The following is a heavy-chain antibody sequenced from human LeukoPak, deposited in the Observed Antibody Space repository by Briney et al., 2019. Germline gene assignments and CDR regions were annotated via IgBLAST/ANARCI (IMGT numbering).Heavy chain of an antibody. CDR3: ARHGNPPVFDY. Sequence: SETLSLTCTVSAGSISSYYWSWIRQPPGKGLEWIGYIVYSGSTNYNPSLKSRVTISVDTSKNQFSLNMRSLTDEDTAVYYCARHGNPPVFDYWGQGTLVTVSS. V-gene: IGHV4-59*08. D-gene: IGHD4-23*01. CDR1: AGSISSYY. J-gene: IGHJ4*02. CDR2: IVYSGST.